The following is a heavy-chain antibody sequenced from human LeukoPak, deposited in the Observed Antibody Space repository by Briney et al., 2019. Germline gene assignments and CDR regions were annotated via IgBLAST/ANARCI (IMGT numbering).Heavy chain of an antibody. V-gene: IGHV3-48*02. D-gene: IGHD3-10*01. CDR2: NSSSTTTI. J-gene: IGHJ4*02. CDR3: ARDLDGSGRAFDF. CDR1: GFTLSSNS. Sequence: SGGSLRLSCAASGFTLSSNSMNWVRQAPGKGLECVSYNSSSTTTIHYADSVKGRFTISRENAKNSLYLQMNSLRDEDTAVYYCARDLDGSGRAFDFWGQGALVTVSS.